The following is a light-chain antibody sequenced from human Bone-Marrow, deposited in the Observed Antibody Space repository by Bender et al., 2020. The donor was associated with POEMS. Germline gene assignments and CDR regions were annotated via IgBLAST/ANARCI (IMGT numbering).Light chain of an antibody. CDR2: EDT. CDR1: ALPKQY. V-gene: IGLV3-10*01. Sequence: SYELTQPPSVSVSPGQTARITCSGDALPKQYAYWYQQKPGQAPVLVIYEDTKRPSAIPERFSASSSGTMATLTLNGAQVEDEADYYCYSTDGSGNHWVFGGGTKLTVL. J-gene: IGLJ3*02. CDR3: YSTDGSGNHWV.